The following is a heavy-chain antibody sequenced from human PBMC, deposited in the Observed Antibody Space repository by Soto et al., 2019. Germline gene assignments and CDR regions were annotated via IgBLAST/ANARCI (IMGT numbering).Heavy chain of an antibody. Sequence: SETLSLTCAVYGGSFSGYYWSWIRQPPGKGLEWIGEINHSGSTNYNPSLKSRVTISVDTSKNQFSLKLSSVTAADTAVYYCAREEEGCSGGSCYYNYWGQGTLVTVSS. CDR2: INHSGST. CDR1: GGSFSGYY. V-gene: IGHV4-34*01. CDR3: AREEEGCSGGSCYYNY. D-gene: IGHD2-15*01. J-gene: IGHJ4*02.